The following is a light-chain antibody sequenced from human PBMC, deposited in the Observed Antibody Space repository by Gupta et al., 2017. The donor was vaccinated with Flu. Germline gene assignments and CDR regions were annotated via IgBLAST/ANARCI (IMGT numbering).Light chain of an antibody. CDR2: GAS. V-gene: IGKV3-15*01. Sequence: PSTLSGSPGERATLACRASQSVSSFLAWYQQRPGQAPRLLIYGASTRATGIPARFSGSGSGTEFTLTISSLQSEDFAVYYCQHDNNWPLTFGGGTKVEIK. CDR1: QSVSSF. J-gene: IGKJ4*01. CDR3: QHDNNWPLT.